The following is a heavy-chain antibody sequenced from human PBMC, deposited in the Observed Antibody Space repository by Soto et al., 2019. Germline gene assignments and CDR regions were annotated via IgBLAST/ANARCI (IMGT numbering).Heavy chain of an antibody. V-gene: IGHV4-59*01. D-gene: IGHD6-6*01. J-gene: IGHJ4*02. CDR2: IYYSGST. CDR3: ASAPSVGSSSGNFDY. CDR1: GGSITNYY. Sequence: SETLSLTCTVSGGSITNYYWSWIRQPPGKGLEGIGYIYYSGSTNYNPSLKSRVTISVDTSKNQFSLELSSVTAADTAVYYCASAPSVGSSSGNFDYWGQGTLVTVSS.